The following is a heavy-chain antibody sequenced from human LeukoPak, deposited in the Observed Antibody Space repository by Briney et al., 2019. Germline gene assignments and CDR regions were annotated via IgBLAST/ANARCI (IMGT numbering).Heavy chain of an antibody. D-gene: IGHD3-10*01. Sequence: SETLSLTCIVSDGSISSDSFYWGWIRQPPGKGLEWIGSLYYTGSYTGTTYYNPSLESRVTVSVDTSKNLCSLKLTSVTAADTALYYCVGEEYGTGSYYKSSDWGQGTLATVSS. J-gene: IGHJ4*02. CDR3: VGEEYGTGSYYKSSD. CDR1: DGSISSDSFY. V-gene: IGHV4-39*01. CDR2: LYYTGSYTGTT.